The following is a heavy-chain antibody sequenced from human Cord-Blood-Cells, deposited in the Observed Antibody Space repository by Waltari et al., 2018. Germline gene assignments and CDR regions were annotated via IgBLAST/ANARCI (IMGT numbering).Heavy chain of an antibody. CDR3: AREYCSSTSCYYYYYYYMDV. CDR1: GYTLTSYA. V-gene: IGHV7-4-1*02. J-gene: IGHJ6*03. Sequence: QVQLVQSGSELKKPGASVKVSCKASGYTLTSYAMNWVRQAPGQGLEWMGWINTNTGNPTYAQGFTGRFVFSLDTSVSTAYLQISSLKAEDTAVYYCAREYCSSTSCYYYYYYYMDVWGKGTTVTVSS. D-gene: IGHD2-2*01. CDR2: INTNTGNP.